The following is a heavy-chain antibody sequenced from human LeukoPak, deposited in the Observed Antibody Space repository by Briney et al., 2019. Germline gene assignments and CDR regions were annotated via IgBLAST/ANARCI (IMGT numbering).Heavy chain of an antibody. Sequence: SQTLSLTCTVSGGSISSGGYYWSWIRQPPGKGLEWIGYIYYSGSTNYNPSLKSRVTISVDTSKNQFSLKLSSVTAADTAVYYCARGLLLTGYHPYYYYMDVWGKGTTVTVSS. V-gene: IGHV4-61*08. CDR1: GGSISSGGYY. CDR2: IYYSGST. D-gene: IGHD3-9*01. CDR3: ARGLLLTGYHPYYYYMDV. J-gene: IGHJ6*03.